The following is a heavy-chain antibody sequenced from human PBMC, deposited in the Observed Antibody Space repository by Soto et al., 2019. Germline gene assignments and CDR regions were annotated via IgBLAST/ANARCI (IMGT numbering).Heavy chain of an antibody. V-gene: IGHV4-59*08. CDR1: GGSTSSYY. D-gene: IGHD5-12*01. Sequence: SETLSLTCSVSGGSTSSYYWSWIRQPPGKGLEWIGYIYYSGSTDYSPSLKSRVTMSIDTSKNQFSLKLSSVTAADTAVYYCASPRDSGYDCGGSGSYYYYGMDVWGQGTTVTVSS. J-gene: IGHJ6*02. CDR3: ASPRDSGYDCGGSGSYYYYGMDV. CDR2: IYYSGST.